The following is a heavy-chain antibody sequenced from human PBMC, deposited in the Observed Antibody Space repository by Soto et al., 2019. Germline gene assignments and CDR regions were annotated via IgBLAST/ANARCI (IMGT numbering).Heavy chain of an antibody. CDR1: GYTFTSYG. CDR2: ISAYNGNT. V-gene: IGHV1-18*04. J-gene: IGHJ4*02. Sequence: GASVKVSCKASGYTFTSYGISWVRQAPGQGLEWMGWISAYNGNTNYAQKLQGRVTMATDTSTSTAYMELRSLRSDDTAVYYCARDLGTYYDYVWGSYRQFDYWGQGTLVTVSS. D-gene: IGHD3-16*02. CDR3: ARDLGTYYDYVWGSYRQFDY.